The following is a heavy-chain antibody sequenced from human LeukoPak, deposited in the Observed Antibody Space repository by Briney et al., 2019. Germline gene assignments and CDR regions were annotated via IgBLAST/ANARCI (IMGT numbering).Heavy chain of an antibody. V-gene: IGHV4-4*07. Sequence: SETLSLTCTVSGDSLSTYYWSWIRQPAGKGLEWIGRIHTSGTTKYNPSLKRRVTMSLDTSKNQFSLSLSSVTAADTVVYYCARGKWLVVYYFDYWGQGSLVTVSS. CDR1: GDSLSTYY. CDR2: IHTSGTT. D-gene: IGHD6-19*01. J-gene: IGHJ4*02. CDR3: ARGKWLVVYYFDY.